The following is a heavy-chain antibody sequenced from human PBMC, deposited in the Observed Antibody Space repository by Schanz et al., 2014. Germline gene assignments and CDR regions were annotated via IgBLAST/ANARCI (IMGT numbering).Heavy chain of an antibody. D-gene: IGHD7-27*01. CDR3: ARDDAWAFDY. J-gene: IGHJ4*01. Sequence: EVQLVESGGGLVKPGGSLTLSCAASGFTVSNNFMTWVRQAPGKGLEWVSVMYMDGTTFYADSVKGRFTISRDNPKNSLCLQMNSLRAEDTALYYCARDDAWAFDYWGHGTLVTVSS. CDR1: GFTVSNNF. V-gene: IGHV3-66*01. CDR2: MYMDGTT.